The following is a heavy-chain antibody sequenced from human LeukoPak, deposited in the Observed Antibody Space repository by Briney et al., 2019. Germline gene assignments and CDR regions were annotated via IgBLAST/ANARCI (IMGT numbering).Heavy chain of an antibody. V-gene: IGHV4-34*01. CDR3: ARGDVHCSSTSCYPYYFDY. CDR1: GGSFSGHY. J-gene: IGHJ4*02. CDR2: INHSGIT. D-gene: IGHD2-2*01. Sequence: SETLSLTCAVNGGSFSGHYWSWVRQPPGKGLEWSREINHSGITNYSPFLKSRVTISEDTSKNQLSLKLSSATAADTAVYYCARGDVHCSSTSCYPYYFDYWGQGTLVTVSS.